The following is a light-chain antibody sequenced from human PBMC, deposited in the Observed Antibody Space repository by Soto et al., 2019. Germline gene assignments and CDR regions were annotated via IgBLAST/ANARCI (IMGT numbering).Light chain of an antibody. CDR3: QQYNSYPVT. Sequence: DIQMSQSPSSLSASAGDRATLTCRASQRISRYLAWYRQKPGKAPKLLIYGASSLESGVPSRFSGSGSGTEFTLTISSLQPEDFAGYYCQQYNSYPVTFGQGTQVDIK. J-gene: IGKJ1*01. CDR2: GAS. CDR1: QRISRY. V-gene: IGKV1-5*01.